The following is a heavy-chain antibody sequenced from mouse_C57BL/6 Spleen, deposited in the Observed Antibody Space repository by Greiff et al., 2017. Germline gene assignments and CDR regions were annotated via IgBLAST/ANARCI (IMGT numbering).Heavy chain of an antibody. J-gene: IGHJ3*01. D-gene: IGHD2-4*01. V-gene: IGHV1-15*01. CDR3: TSYYDYDEVFAY. Sequence: QVQLQQSGAELVRPGASVTLSCKASGYTFTDYEMHWVKQTPVHGLEWIGAIDPETGGTAYNQKFKGKAILTADKYSSTAYMELRSLTSEDSAVYYCTSYYDYDEVFAYWGQGTLVTVSA. CDR2: IDPETGGT. CDR1: GYTFTDYE.